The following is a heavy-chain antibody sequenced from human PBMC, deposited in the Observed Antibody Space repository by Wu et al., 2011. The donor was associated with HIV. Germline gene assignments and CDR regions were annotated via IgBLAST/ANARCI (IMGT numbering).Heavy chain of an antibody. Sequence: QVQLVQSGAEVKKPGASVKVSCKASGYTFTSYGISWVRQAPGQGLEWMGWISVHNGNTNSAQKFQGRVTMTTDTSTSTAYMELRSLRSDDTAVYYCARNQLMLGGEDGMDVWGQGTTVTVSS. CDR3: ARNQLMLGGEDGMDV. J-gene: IGHJ6*02. D-gene: IGHD5-24*01. V-gene: IGHV1-18*01. CDR2: ISVHNGNT. CDR1: GYTFTSYG.